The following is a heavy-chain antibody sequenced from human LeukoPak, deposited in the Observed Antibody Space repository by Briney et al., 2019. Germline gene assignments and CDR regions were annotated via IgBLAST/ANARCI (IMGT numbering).Heavy chain of an antibody. CDR2: INHSGST. Sequence: SETLSLTCTVSGGSISTYYWSWIRQPPGKGLEWIGEINHSGSTNYNPSLKSRVTISVDTSKNQFSLKLSSVTAADTAVYYCARRPLQRWLRYTYNWFDPWGQGTLVTVSS. CDR1: GGSISTYY. CDR3: ARRPLQRWLRYTYNWFDP. J-gene: IGHJ5*02. D-gene: IGHD5-24*01. V-gene: IGHV4-34*01.